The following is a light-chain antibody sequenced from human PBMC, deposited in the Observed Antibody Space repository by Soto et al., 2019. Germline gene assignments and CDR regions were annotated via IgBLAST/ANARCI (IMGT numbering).Light chain of an antibody. J-gene: IGLJ1*01. CDR3: SSYVGTNSYV. Sequence: ALTQPPSASGSPGQSVTISCTGTSSDVGGYNYVSWYQQYPGKAPKLIIYEVYKRPSGVPDRFSGSKSGNTAALTVSGLQAEDEADYYCSSYVGTNSYVFGTGTKVTVL. CDR2: EVY. CDR1: SSDVGGYNY. V-gene: IGLV2-8*01.